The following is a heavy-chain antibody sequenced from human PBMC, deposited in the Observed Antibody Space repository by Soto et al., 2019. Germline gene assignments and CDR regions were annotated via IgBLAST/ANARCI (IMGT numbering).Heavy chain of an antibody. J-gene: IGHJ4*02. CDR2: ISGSGGST. Sequence: GGSLRLSCAASGFTFSSYAMSWVRQAPGKGLEWVSAISGSGGSTYYADSVKGRFTISRDNSKNTLYLQMNSLKAEDTAVYYCAKVGFERPVAADAFDIWGQGTLVTVSS. CDR3: AKVGFERPVAADAFDI. CDR1: GFTFSSYA. D-gene: IGHD6-19*01. V-gene: IGHV3-23*01.